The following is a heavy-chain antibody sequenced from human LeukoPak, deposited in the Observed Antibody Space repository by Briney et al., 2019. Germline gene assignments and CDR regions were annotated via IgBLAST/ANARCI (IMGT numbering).Heavy chain of an antibody. J-gene: IGHJ4*02. V-gene: IGHV3-23*01. CDR2: ISGSGTST. CDR3: AREGGGPSGPPDY. D-gene: IGHD3-3*01. Sequence: GGSLRLSCAASGFSFSSYAMSWVRQAPGKGLEWGSAISGSGTSTYYADSVKGRVTISRDNSKNTLYLQMNSLRAEDTAVYYCAREGGGPSGPPDYWGQGTLVTVSS. CDR1: GFSFSSYA.